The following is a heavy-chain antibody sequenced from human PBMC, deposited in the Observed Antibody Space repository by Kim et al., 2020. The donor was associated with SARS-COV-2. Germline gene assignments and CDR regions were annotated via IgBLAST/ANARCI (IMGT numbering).Heavy chain of an antibody. CDR3: ARLLSGSTY. Sequence: GGSLRLSCAASGFTFSSYGMTWVRQAPGKGLEWVSAIGASGGTTYYADSVRGRFSISRDNSKNTLYLQMDSLRAEDTAIYYCARLLSGSTYWGQGTLVTVSS. V-gene: IGHV3-23*01. D-gene: IGHD3-3*01. CDR1: GFTFSSYG. CDR2: IGASGGTT. J-gene: IGHJ4*02.